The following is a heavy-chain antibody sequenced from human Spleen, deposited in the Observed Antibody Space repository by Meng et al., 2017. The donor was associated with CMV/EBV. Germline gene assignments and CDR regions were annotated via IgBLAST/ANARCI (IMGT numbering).Heavy chain of an antibody. D-gene: IGHD3-22*01. J-gene: IGHJ4*02. V-gene: IGHV1-2*02. CDR2: INPNSGGT. CDR1: VYTFTGYY. Sequence: VQPGGAGGGVRKPGSSVKVSCKDSVYTFTGYYMHWVRQAPGQRLEWMGWINPNSGGTNYAQKFQGRVTMTRDTSISTAYMELSRLRSDDTAVYYCARDGYYYDSSGYQPADYWGQGTLVTVSS. CDR3: ARDGYYYDSSGYQPADY.